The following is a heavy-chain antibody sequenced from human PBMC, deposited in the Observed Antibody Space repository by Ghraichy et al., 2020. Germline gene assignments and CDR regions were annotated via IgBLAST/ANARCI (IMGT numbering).Heavy chain of an antibody. J-gene: IGHJ4*02. CDR1: GFTVSSNY. CDR3: ARKPDSSGWSYFDY. V-gene: IGHV3-53*01. D-gene: IGHD6-19*01. CDR2: IYSGGST. Sequence: GGSLRLSCAASGFTVSSNYMSWVRQAPGKGLEWVSVIYSGGSTYYADSVKGRFTISRDDSKNTLYLQMNSLRAEDTAVYYCARKPDSSGWSYFDYWGQGTLVTVSS.